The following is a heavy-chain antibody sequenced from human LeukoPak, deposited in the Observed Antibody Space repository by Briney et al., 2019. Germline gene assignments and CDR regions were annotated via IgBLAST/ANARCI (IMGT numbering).Heavy chain of an antibody. CDR2: ISRTSAYI. CDR3: ARDERRYCSDSSCYPGDY. V-gene: IGHV3-21*01. J-gene: IGHJ4*02. CDR1: GFTFSSYA. Sequence: GGSLRLSCAASGFTFSSYAMKWVRQAPGKGLDWVSAISRTSAYIYYSDSVKGRFTISRDNAKNSVYLQIDSLRAEDTAVYYCARDERRYCSDSSCYPGDYWGQGTLVTVSS. D-gene: IGHD2-2*01.